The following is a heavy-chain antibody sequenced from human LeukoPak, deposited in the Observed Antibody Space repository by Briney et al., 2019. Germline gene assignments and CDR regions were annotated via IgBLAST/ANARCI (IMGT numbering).Heavy chain of an antibody. CDR1: GYTFTSYD. J-gene: IGHJ4*02. CDR2: MNPNSGNT. CDR3: ARVGTLGYDFWSGYYSY. Sequence: ASVKVSCKASGYTFTSYDINWVRQATGQGLEWMGWMNPNSGNTGYAQKFQGRVTITRNTSISTAYMELSRLRSDDTAVYYCARVGTLGYDFWSGYYSYWGQGTLVTVSS. V-gene: IGHV1-8*03. D-gene: IGHD3-3*01.